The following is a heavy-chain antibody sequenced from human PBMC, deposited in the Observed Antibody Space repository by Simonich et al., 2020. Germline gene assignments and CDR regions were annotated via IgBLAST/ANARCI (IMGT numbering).Heavy chain of an antibody. J-gene: IGHJ6*02. Sequence: EVQLVESGGGLVQPGGSLRLSCAASGFTFSSYEMNWVRQAPGKGLEWDTYSSSSGSTIYYAESVKSRLTIAKDNAQNSLYLQMNSLRAEDTAVYDCARDFRLQLVEIGTYYYYGMDVWGQGTTVTVSS. CDR2: SSSSGSTI. CDR1: GFTFSSYE. CDR3: ARDFRLQLVEIGTYYYYGMDV. D-gene: IGHD6-6*01. V-gene: IGHV3-48*03.